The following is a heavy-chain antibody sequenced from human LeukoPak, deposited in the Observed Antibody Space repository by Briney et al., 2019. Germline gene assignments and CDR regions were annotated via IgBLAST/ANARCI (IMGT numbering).Heavy chain of an antibody. Sequence: PGGSLRLSCAASGFTFSNYAMTWVRQAPGKGLEWVSSLSSRSRYIYYADSLKGRFTISRDNAKNSLYLQMNSLRAEDTAVYYCAKDVAYTFDYWGQGTLVTVSS. CDR2: LSSRSRYI. D-gene: IGHD3-16*01. CDR1: GFTFSNYA. V-gene: IGHV3-21*01. J-gene: IGHJ4*02. CDR3: AKDVAYTFDY.